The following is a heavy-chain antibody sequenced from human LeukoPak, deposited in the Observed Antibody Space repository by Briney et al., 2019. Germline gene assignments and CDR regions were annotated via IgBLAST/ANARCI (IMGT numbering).Heavy chain of an antibody. CDR3: ARGVVLMVYAIPAFDY. V-gene: IGHV4-34*01. CDR1: GGSFSGYY. Sequence: NPSETLSLTCAVYGGSFSGYYWSWIRQPPGKGLEWIGEINHSGSTNYNPSLKSRVTISVDTSKNQFSLKLSSVTAADTAVYYCARGVVLMVYAIPAFDYWGQGTLVTVSP. D-gene: IGHD2-8*01. J-gene: IGHJ4*02. CDR2: INHSGST.